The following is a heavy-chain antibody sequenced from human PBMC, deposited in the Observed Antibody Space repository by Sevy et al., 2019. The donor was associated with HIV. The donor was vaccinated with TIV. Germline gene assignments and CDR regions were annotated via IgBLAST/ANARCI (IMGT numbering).Heavy chain of an antibody. V-gene: IGHV3-74*01. Sequence: GGCLKLSCAASGFTFSSYWMHWVRQAPGKGLVRVSRINSDGSSTSYADSVKGRFTISRDNAKNTLYLQMNSLRAEDTAVYYSARDLGYGDYIFDYWGQGTLVTVSS. D-gene: IGHD4-17*01. CDR3: ARDLGYGDYIFDY. CDR2: INSDGSST. CDR1: GFTFSSYW. J-gene: IGHJ4*02.